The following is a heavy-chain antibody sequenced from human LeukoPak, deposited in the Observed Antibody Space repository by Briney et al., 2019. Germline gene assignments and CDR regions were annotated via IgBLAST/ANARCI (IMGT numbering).Heavy chain of an antibody. Sequence: PGGSLRLSCAASGFTFSSYSMNWVRQAPGKGLEWDSSISSSSSYIYYADSVKGRFTISRDNAKNSLYLQMNSLRAEDTAVYYCARADIVVVPAAMYGDYLDYWGQGTLVTVSS. D-gene: IGHD2-2*01. CDR2: ISSSSSYI. CDR1: GFTFSSYS. CDR3: ARADIVVVPAAMYGDYLDY. J-gene: IGHJ4*02. V-gene: IGHV3-21*01.